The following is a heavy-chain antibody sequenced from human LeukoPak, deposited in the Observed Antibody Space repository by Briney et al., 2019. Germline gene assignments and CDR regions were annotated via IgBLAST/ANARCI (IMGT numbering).Heavy chain of an antibody. Sequence: SETLSLTCAVYGGSFSDYYWSWIRQPPGKGLEWIGEISHSGGTNYNPSLKSRITMSMDTSKNQFSLKLSSVTAADTAVYYCARVTENYGSGRRHDYYYYYMDVWGKGTTVTISS. CDR1: GGSFSDYY. CDR3: ARVTENYGSGRRHDYYYYYMDV. J-gene: IGHJ6*03. CDR2: ISHSGGT. V-gene: IGHV4-34*10. D-gene: IGHD3-10*01.